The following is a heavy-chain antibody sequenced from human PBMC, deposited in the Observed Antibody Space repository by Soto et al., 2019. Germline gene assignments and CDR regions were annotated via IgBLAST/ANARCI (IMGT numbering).Heavy chain of an antibody. D-gene: IGHD3-3*01. J-gene: IGHJ4*02. CDR2: ISWNSGSI. CDR1: GFTFDDYA. Sequence: EVQLVESGGGLVQPGRSLRLSCAASGFTFDDYAMHCVRQAPGKGLEWVSGISWNSGSIGYADSVKGRFTISRDNAKNSLYLQMNSLRAEDTALYYCAKAGFWSGYYSLVDYWGQGTLVTVSS. V-gene: IGHV3-9*01. CDR3: AKAGFWSGYYSLVDY.